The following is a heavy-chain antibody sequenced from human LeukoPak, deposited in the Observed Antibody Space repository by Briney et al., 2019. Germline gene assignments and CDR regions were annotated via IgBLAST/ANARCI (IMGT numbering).Heavy chain of an antibody. J-gene: IGHJ3*01. CDR1: GGSITGYY. V-gene: IGHV4-59*01. Sequence: SDTLSLTCTVSGGSITGYYWSWIRQPPGRGLEWIGYAHFSGTTSFNPSLRSRVTISVDTSKNQFSLRLSSVTAADTAVYYCAREQYLAYDVFGFWGQGTMVTVSS. CDR2: AHFSGTT. D-gene: IGHD4-11*01. CDR3: AREQYLAYDVFGF.